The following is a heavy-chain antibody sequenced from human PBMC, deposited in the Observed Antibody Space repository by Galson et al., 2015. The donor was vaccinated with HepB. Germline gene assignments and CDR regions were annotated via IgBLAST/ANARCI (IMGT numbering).Heavy chain of an antibody. CDR1: GGSISSSSYY. Sequence: ETLSLTCTVSGGSISSSSYYWGWIRQPPGKGLEWIGSIYYSGSTYYNPSLKSRVTISVDTSKNQFSLKLSSVTAADTAVYYCARHVDYYDFWSGYLSGPGLNRFDPWGQGTLVTVSS. J-gene: IGHJ5*02. V-gene: IGHV4-39*01. CDR3: ARHVDYYDFWSGYLSGPGLNRFDP. CDR2: IYYSGST. D-gene: IGHD3-3*01.